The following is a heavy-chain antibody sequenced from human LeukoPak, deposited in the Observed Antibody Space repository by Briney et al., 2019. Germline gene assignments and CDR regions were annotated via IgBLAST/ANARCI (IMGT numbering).Heavy chain of an antibody. CDR2: IYPGDSDI. J-gene: IGHJ6*02. V-gene: IGHV5-51*01. CDR3: ARRQASCTNGVCYTLYDMDV. D-gene: IGHD2-8*01. Sequence: GESLKISCKASGYSFTTYWIGWMRQMPGKGLGWMGIIYPGDSDITYSPSFQGQVTISADKSISTAYLQWSSLKASDTAIYYCARRQASCTNGVCYTLYDMDVWGQGTTVTVSS. CDR1: GYSFTTYW.